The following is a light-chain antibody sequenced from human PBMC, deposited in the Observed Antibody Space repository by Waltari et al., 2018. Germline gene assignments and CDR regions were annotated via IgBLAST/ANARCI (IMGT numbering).Light chain of an antibody. CDR3: QESYSLSWT. V-gene: IGKV1-39*01. J-gene: IGKJ1*01. CDR1: QSISNH. Sequence: DIQMTQSPYSLSASVGDRVTITCRASQSISNHLNWYHQKPGKSPKLMFYAASSLQSGVPSRFSGSSSGTDFTLTISSLQLEDAATYYCQESYSLSWTFGQGTKVEIK. CDR2: AAS.